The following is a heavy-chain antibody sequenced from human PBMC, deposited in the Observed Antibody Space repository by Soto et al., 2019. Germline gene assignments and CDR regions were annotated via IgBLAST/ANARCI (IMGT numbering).Heavy chain of an antibody. Sequence: PGGSLRLSCAASGFTFSSYEMHWVRQAPGKGLEWISYISSSGTGTYYADSVRGRFTMSRDNTKNSVSLQMYSLRAEDTAIYYCVRDLHEPLAADALREANCGQGT. CDR3: VRDLHEPLAADALREAN. V-gene: IGHV3-48*03. D-gene: IGHD4-17*01. CDR1: GFTFSSYE. J-gene: IGHJ4*02. CDR2: ISSSGTGT.